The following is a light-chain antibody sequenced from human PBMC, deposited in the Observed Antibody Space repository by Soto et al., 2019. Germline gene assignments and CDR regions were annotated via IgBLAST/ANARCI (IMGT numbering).Light chain of an antibody. CDR3: CSSAVSYSYV. CDR1: SSDVGGYNY. J-gene: IGLJ1*01. Sequence: QSALTQPRSVSGSPGQSVTISCTGTSSDVGGYNYVSWYQQHPGKAPKLMIYDVSKRPSGVPDRFSGSKSGNTASLTISVLQAEDEADYYCCSSAVSYSYVFGTGTKLTVL. V-gene: IGLV2-11*01. CDR2: DVS.